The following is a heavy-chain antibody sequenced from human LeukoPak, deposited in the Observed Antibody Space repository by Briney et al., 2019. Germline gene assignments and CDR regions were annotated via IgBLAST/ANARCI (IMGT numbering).Heavy chain of an antibody. CDR2: ISGSDPGT. CDR1: GFTFNSYA. V-gene: IGHV3-23*01. J-gene: IGHJ4*02. D-gene: IGHD2-2*01. Sequence: GGSLRLSCAASGFTFNSYAMSWVRQAPGKGLEWVSAISGSDPGTYHADSVKGRLTISRDNSKNTLYLQMNTLRVEDTAMYYCVKGAAGHCTWSICYALDYWGLGTLVTVSS. CDR3: VKGAAGHCTWSICYALDY.